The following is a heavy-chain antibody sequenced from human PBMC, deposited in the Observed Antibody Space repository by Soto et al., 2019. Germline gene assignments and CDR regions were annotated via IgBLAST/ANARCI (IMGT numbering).Heavy chain of an antibody. CDR3: AKDRGGSGWSTLDH. D-gene: IGHD6-19*01. J-gene: IGHJ4*02. Sequence: EAQLLESGGSLVHPGGSLRLFCAASGFSFSYFAMSWVRQAPGKGLEWVAAISGSGGNTYYADSVKGRFTISRDNSKNTLFLQMNSLRDEDTAVYYCAKDRGGSGWSTLDHWGQGTLVTVSS. CDR1: GFSFSYFA. CDR2: ISGSGGNT. V-gene: IGHV3-23*01.